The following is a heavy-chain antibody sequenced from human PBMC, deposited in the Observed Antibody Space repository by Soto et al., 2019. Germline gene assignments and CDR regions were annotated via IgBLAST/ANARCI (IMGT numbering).Heavy chain of an antibody. CDR3: AREGSYYDSSGYYYVDWFDP. V-gene: IGHV3-33*01. CDR2: IWYDGSNK. D-gene: IGHD3-22*01. J-gene: IGHJ5*02. CDR1: GFTFSSYG. Sequence: QVQLVESGGGVVQPGRSLRLSCAASGFTFSSYGMHWVRQAPGKGLEWVAVIWYDGSNKYYADSVKGRFTISRDNSKNTXYXXMNSLRAEDTAVYYCAREGSYYDSSGYYYVDWFDPWGQGTLVTVSS.